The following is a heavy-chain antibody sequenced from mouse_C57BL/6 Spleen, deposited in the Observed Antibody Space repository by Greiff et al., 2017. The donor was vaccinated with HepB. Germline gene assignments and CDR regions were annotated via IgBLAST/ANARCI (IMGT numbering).Heavy chain of an antibody. Sequence: QVQLQQSGAELVKPGASVKISCKASGYAFSSYWMNWVKQSPGKGLEWIGQIYPGDGDTNYNGKFKGKATLTADKSSSTAYMQLSSLTSEDSAVYFCARSDGYPPWFAYWGQGTLVTVSA. J-gene: IGHJ3*01. V-gene: IGHV1-80*01. D-gene: IGHD2-3*01. CDR2: IYPGDGDT. CDR1: GYAFSSYW. CDR3: ARSDGYPPWFAY.